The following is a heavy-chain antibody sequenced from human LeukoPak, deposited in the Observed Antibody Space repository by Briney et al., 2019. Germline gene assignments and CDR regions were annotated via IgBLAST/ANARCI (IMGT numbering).Heavy chain of an antibody. Sequence: PSQTLSLTCTVSGGSISSGDYYWSWIRQPPGKGLEWIGYIYYSGSTYYNPSLKSRVTISVDTSKNQFSLKLSSVTAADTAVYYCAREHSGSYVFDYWGQGTVVTVSS. CDR2: IYYSGST. D-gene: IGHD1-26*01. J-gene: IGHJ4*02. CDR1: GGSISSGDYY. CDR3: AREHSGSYVFDY. V-gene: IGHV4-30-4*08.